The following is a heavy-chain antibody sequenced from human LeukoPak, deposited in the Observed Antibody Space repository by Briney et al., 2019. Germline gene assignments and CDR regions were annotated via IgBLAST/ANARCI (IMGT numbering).Heavy chain of an antibody. CDR1: EFTFSRYG. J-gene: IGHJ6*02. CDR2: IRSKAYGGTT. V-gene: IGHV3-49*04. CDR3: TRGGGGSDYYYYGMDV. Sequence: GGSLRLSCAASEFTFSRYGMHWVRQAPGKGLEWVGFIRSKAYGGTTEYAASVKGRFTISRDDSKSIAYLQMNSLKTEDTAVYYSTRGGGGSDYYYYGMDVWGQGTTVTVSS. D-gene: IGHD1-26*01.